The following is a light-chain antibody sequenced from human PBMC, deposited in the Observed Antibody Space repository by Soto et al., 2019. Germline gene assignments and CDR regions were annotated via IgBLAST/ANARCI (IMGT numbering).Light chain of an antibody. CDR1: QSVSSY. CDR2: DAS. CDR3: QQRSNWPP. J-gene: IGKJ3*01. Sequence: EIELTQSPATLSLSPGERATLSCRASQSVSSYFAWYQQKPGQAPRLLIYDASNRATGIPARFSGSGSGTDFTLTISSLEPEDFAVYYCQQRSNWPPFGPGTKVDIK. V-gene: IGKV3-11*01.